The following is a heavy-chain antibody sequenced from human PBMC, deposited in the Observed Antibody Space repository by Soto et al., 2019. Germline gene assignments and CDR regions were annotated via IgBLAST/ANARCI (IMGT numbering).Heavy chain of an antibody. V-gene: IGHV3-30*03. J-gene: IGHJ6*02. CDR1: GFTSSSYV. Sequence: QVQLVESGGGVVQPRRSLRLSCEASGFTSSSYVMHWVRQAPGKGQEWVAVISYDGSNKHYADSVKGRFTISRDNSKNTLYLEMNSLRGEDTAVYSCARGDPYYGMDVWGQGTTVTVSS. CDR2: ISYDGSNK. CDR3: ARGDPYYGMDV.